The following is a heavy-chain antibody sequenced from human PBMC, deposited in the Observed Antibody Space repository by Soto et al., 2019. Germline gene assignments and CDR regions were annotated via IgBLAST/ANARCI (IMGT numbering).Heavy chain of an antibody. CDR2: INPNSGGT. CDR3: ARAGYCSGGSCRLSFDY. V-gene: IGHV1-2*04. D-gene: IGHD2-15*01. CDR1: GYTFTGYY. J-gene: IGHJ4*02. Sequence: ASVKVSCKASGYTFTGYYMHWVRQAPGQGLEWMGWINPNSGGTNYAQKFQGWVTMTRDTSISTAYMELSRLRSDDTAVYYCARAGYCSGGSCRLSFDYRGQGTQVTVSS.